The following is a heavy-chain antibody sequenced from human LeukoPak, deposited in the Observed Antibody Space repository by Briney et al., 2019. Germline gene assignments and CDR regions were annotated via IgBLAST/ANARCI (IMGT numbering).Heavy chain of an antibody. D-gene: IGHD6-13*01. CDR2: IIPIFGTA. CDR1: GCTFSGYA. V-gene: IGHV1-69*13. CDR3: ARDEDQQNFQQQSTSAGWYFQH. J-gene: IGHJ1*01. Sequence: ASVKVSCKASGCTFSGYAISWVRQAPGQGLEWMGGIIPIFGTANYAQKFQGRVTITADESTSTAYMELSSLRSEDTAVYYCARDEDQQNFQQQSTSAGWYFQHWGQGTLVTVPS.